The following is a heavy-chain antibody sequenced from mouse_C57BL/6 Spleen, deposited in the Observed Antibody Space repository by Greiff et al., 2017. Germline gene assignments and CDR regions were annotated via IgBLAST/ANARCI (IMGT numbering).Heavy chain of an antibody. CDR1: GFTFSSSA. D-gene: IGHD2-4*01. J-gene: IGHJ1*03. CDR3: TREGKDYDGDWYFDV. Sequence: EVMLVESGEGLVKPGGSLKLSCAASGFTFSSSAMSWVRQTPEKRLEWVAYISSGGDYIYYADTVKGRFTISRDNARNTLYLQMSSLKSEDTAMYYCTREGKDYDGDWYFDVWGTGTTVTVSS. V-gene: IGHV5-9-1*02. CDR2: ISSGGDYI.